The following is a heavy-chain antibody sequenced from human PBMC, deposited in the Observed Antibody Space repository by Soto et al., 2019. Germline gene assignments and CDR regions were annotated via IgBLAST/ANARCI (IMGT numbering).Heavy chain of an antibody. CDR2: ISAYNGNT. CDR1: GYTFTSYG. CDR3: ARVPSRSSGWYRGFLNAFDI. V-gene: IGHV1-18*01. Sequence: GASVKVSCKASGYTFTSYGISWVRQAPGQGLEWMGWISAYNGNTNYAQKLQGRVTMTTDTSTSTAYMELRRLRSDDTAVYYCARVPSRSSGWYRGFLNAFDIWGQGTMITV. D-gene: IGHD6-19*01. J-gene: IGHJ3*02.